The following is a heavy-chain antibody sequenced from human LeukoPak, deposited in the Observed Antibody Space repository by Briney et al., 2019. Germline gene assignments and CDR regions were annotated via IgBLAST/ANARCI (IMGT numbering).Heavy chain of an antibody. V-gene: IGHV4-61*01. CDR3: TRGPPRVTWFDP. CDR2: IYYSGRA. CDR1: GGSVSSGSYY. J-gene: IGHJ5*02. Sequence: PSETLSLTCTVSGGSVSSGSYYWNWIRQPPGKGLEWIGSIYYSGRANYNPSLKSRVTMSVDTSRNQFSLKLRSVTAADTAVYYCTRGPPRVTWFDPWGQGTLVTVSS.